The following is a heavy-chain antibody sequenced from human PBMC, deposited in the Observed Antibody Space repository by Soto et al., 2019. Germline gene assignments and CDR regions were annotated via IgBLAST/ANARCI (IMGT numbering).Heavy chain of an antibody. CDR1: GFTFTNYA. CDR2: VSSGGDVR. CDR3: GRGSRSNRRGLDV. D-gene: IGHD1-26*01. V-gene: IGHV3-23*01. Sequence: GGSLRLSCAASGFTFTNYAMTWVRQAPGKGLEWVSVVSSGGDVRFYADSVKGRFTISRDNSRDTLYLQMSSLRVEDTATYYCGRGSRSNRRGLDVWAKGTTVTFSS. J-gene: IGHJ6*04.